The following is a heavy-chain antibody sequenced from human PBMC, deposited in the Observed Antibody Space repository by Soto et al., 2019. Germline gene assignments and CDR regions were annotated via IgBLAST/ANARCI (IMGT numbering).Heavy chain of an antibody. D-gene: IGHD3-22*01. Sequence: QVQLVESGGGLVKPGGSLRLSCAASGFTFSDYYMSWIRQAPGKGLEWVSYISSSSSYTNYADSVKGRFTISRDNSKNTLYLQMNSLRAEDTAVYYCAKDSEYYYDSSGDNWFDPWGQGTLVTVSS. CDR1: GFTFSDYY. V-gene: IGHV3-11*06. J-gene: IGHJ5*02. CDR2: ISSSSSYT. CDR3: AKDSEYYYDSSGDNWFDP.